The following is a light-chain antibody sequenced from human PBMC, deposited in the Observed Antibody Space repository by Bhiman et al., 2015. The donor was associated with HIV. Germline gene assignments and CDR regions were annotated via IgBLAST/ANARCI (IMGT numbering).Light chain of an antibody. Sequence: QSALTQPASVSGSPGQSITISCTGTSNDVGGFNYVSWYQQHPGKAPKLMIFDVSKRPSGVSSRFSGSKSGNTASLTISGLQAEDEADYYCSSHTSRDLQVFGSGTTVTVL. V-gene: IGLV2-14*01. CDR1: SNDVGGFNY. CDR3: SSHTSRDLQV. CDR2: DVS. J-gene: IGLJ1*01.